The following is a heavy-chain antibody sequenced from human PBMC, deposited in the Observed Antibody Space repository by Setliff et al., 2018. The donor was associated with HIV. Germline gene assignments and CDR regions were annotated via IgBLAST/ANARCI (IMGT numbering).Heavy chain of an antibody. Sequence: SVKVSCKASGGTFRTFGISWVRQAPGQGLEWMGGSIPIFGTAKYAQKFQGRVTITADESTSTAYMELSSRRSEDTAVYYCATNPEMATINYYYYYMGVWGKGTTVTVSS. V-gene: IGHV1-69*13. CDR3: ATNPEMATINYYYYYMGV. CDR1: GGTFRTFG. CDR2: SIPIFGTA. J-gene: IGHJ6*03. D-gene: IGHD5-12*01.